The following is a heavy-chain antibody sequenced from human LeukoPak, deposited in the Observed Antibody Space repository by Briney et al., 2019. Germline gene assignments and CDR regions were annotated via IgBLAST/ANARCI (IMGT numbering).Heavy chain of an antibody. CDR2: ISSSSSYT. J-gene: IGHJ4*02. V-gene: IGHV3-11*06. Sequence: GGSLRLSCAASGFTFSDYYMSWVRQAPGKGLEWVSYISSSSSYTNYADSVKGRFTISRDNTKNSVYLQMNSLRAEDTAVYYCAKTEPYGSGSYYPGYWGQGTLVTVSS. CDR1: GFTFSDYY. CDR3: AKTEPYGSGSYYPGY. D-gene: IGHD3-10*01.